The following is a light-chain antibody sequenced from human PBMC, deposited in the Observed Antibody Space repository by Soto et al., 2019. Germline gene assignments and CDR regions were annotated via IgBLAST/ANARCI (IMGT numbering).Light chain of an antibody. Sequence: DIQMTQSPSTLSASVGDRVAITCRASQSISTWLAWYQQKPGKAPKLLIYKASSLESGVPSRFSGSGSGTEFTLTISGLQPDDFETYYCQQYNTYTWTFGQGTKVETK. CDR2: KAS. V-gene: IGKV1-5*03. CDR3: QQYNTYTWT. CDR1: QSISTW. J-gene: IGKJ1*01.